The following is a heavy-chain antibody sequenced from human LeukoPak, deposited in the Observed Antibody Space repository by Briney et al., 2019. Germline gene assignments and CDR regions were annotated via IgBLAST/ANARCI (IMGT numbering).Heavy chain of an antibody. D-gene: IGHD6-13*01. Sequence: SETLSLTCAVYGGSFSGNYWAWISQPPGKGLEWIGELNDSGSTNYNPSLKSRVTISLDTSKNQFSLRLSSVTAADTAVYYCATPIGDSSSSEEWGQGTLVTVSS. CDR3: ATPIGDSSSSEE. J-gene: IGHJ4*02. V-gene: IGHV4-34*01. CDR2: LNDSGST. CDR1: GGSFSGNY.